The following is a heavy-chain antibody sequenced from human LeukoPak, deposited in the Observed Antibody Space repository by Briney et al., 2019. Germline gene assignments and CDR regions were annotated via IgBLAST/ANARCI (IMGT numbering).Heavy chain of an antibody. CDR1: GFTFSSYS. J-gene: IGHJ6*03. CDR3: VTTTPYYYYYYMDV. D-gene: IGHD3-3*01. V-gene: IGHV3-21*04. Sequence: GGSLRLSCAASGFTFSSYSMNWVRQAPGKGLEWVSCISTSSSYIYYADSVKGRFTISRDNAKNSLYLQMNSLRAEDTAVYYCVTTTPYYYYYYMDVWGKGTTVTVSS. CDR2: ISTSSSYI.